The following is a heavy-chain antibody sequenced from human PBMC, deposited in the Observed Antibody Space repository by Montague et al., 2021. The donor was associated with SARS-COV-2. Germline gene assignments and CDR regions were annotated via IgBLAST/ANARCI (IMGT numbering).Heavy chain of an antibody. V-gene: IGHV4-31*03. J-gene: IGHJ3*02. CDR2: IYYSGST. D-gene: IGHD6-19*01. Sequence: TLSLTCTVSGRSINSGGYYWSWIRQHPGKGLEWIGYIYYSGSTYYNPSLKSRLTISVDTSKNQFSLKLSSVTAADTAVYYCARVHFVSSGWYPDAFDIWGQGTMVTVSS. CDR1: GRSINSGGYY. CDR3: ARVHFVSSGWYPDAFDI.